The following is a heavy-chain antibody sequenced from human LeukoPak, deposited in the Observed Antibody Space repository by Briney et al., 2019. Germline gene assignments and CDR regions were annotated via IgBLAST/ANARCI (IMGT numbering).Heavy chain of an antibody. CDR2: INHSGST. D-gene: IGHD3-16*02. CDR3: ARGRPDYDYVWGSYRYARRFDY. Sequence: SETLSLTCTVSGGSISSYYWSWIRQPPGKGLEWIGEINHSGSTNYNPSLKSRVTISVDTSKNQFSLKLSSVTAADTAVYYCARGRPDYDYVWGSYRYARRFDYWGQGTLVTVSS. J-gene: IGHJ4*02. CDR1: GGSISSYY. V-gene: IGHV4-34*01.